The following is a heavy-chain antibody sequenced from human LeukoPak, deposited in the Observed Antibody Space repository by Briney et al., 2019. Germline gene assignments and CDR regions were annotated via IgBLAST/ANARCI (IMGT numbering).Heavy chain of an antibody. J-gene: IGHJ5*02. CDR3: ARGSPPQIQLWFRWFDP. D-gene: IGHD5-18*01. CDR2: INHSGST. V-gene: IGHV4-34*01. Sequence: SETLSLTCAVYGGSFSGYYWSWIRQPPGKGLEWIGEINHSGSTNYNPSLKSRVTISADTSKNQFSLKLSSVTAADTALCYCARGSPPQIQLWFRWFDPWGQGTLVTVSS. CDR1: GGSFSGYY.